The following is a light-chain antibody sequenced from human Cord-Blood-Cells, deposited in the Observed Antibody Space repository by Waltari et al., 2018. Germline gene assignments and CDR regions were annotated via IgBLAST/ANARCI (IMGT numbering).Light chain of an antibody. CDR1: SSDVGGYHY. Sequence: QPALTQPASVSGSPGKSITISCTGTSSDVGGYHYLSWYQQHPCKAPKLMIYDVSNRPSGVSNRFSGSKSGNTASLTISGLQAEDGADYYCSSYTSSSTVVFGGGTRLTVL. CDR3: SSYTSSSTVV. J-gene: IGLJ2*01. CDR2: DVS. V-gene: IGLV2-14*01.